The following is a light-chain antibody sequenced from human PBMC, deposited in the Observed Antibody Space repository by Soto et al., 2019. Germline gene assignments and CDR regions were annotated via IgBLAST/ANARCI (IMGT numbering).Light chain of an antibody. J-gene: IGLJ7*02. Sequence: QSVLTQPPSVSGAPGQRVTISCTGSSSNIGAGYDVHWYQQLPGTAPKLLIYGNSNRPSGVPDRFSGSKSGTSASLAITGLQAEDEADYYCQSYDSSLSGSAVFGGGTQLTA. CDR1: SSNIGAGYD. CDR3: QSYDSSLSGSAV. CDR2: GNS. V-gene: IGLV1-40*01.